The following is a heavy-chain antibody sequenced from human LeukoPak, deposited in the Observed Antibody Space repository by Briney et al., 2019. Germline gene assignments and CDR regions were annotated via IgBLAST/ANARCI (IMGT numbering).Heavy chain of an antibody. CDR3: AKLNLGEMAYFDS. CDR1: EFTFSSYA. CDR2: ISVGGGDT. Sequence: PGGSLRLSCVGSEFTFSSYAMTWVRQAPGKGLEWVSSISVGGGDTFASDSVKGRFTITRENSKNTLYLQMTGLRVEDTAVYFCAKLNLGEMAYFDSWGQGTLVTVSS. J-gene: IGHJ4*02. V-gene: IGHV3-23*01. D-gene: IGHD3-16*01.